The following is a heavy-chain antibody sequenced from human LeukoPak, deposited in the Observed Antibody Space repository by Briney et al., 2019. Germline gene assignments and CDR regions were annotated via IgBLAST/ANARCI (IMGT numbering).Heavy chain of an antibody. CDR2: IKQDGSEK. Sequence: GGSLRLSCAASGFTFSSYWMSWVRQAPGKGLEWVANIKQDGSEKYYVDSVKGRFTISRDNAKNSLYLQMNSLRAEDTAVYYCARYSSSWYSGANWFDPWGQGTLVTVSS. CDR3: ARYSSSWYSGANWFDP. V-gene: IGHV3-7*01. D-gene: IGHD6-13*01. CDR1: GFTFSSYW. J-gene: IGHJ5*02.